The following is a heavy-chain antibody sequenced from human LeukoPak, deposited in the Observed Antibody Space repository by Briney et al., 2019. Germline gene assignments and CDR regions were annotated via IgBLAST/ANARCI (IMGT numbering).Heavy chain of an antibody. CDR1: GVSISAYY. V-gene: IGHV4-59*08. CDR3: ARGREWELLWDWFDP. J-gene: IGHJ5*02. D-gene: IGHD1-26*01. Sequence: SETLSLTCSVSGVSISAYYWSWIRQPPGKGLEWIGYIYYSGSTNYNPSLKSRVTISVDTSKNQFSLKLSSVTAADTAVYYCARGREWELLWDWFDPWGQGTLVTVSS. CDR2: IYYSGST.